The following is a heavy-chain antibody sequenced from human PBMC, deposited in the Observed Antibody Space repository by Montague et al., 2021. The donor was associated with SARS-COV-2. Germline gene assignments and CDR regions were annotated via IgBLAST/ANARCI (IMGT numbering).Heavy chain of an antibody. J-gene: IGHJ4*02. D-gene: IGHD2-21*01. CDR3: ARAIQSQPLVVVIAIPRPFYYFDH. V-gene: IGHV4-39*07. Sequence: SETLSLTYTVSGASISSSSYCWGWIRQPPGKGLEWIGEINHTGSSNSNPSFKSRVIMSVDTSKNQFSLKLSSVTAPDTAVYYCARAIQSQPLVVVIAIPRPFYYFDHWGQGTLVTVSS. CDR1: GASISSSSYC. CDR2: INHTGSS.